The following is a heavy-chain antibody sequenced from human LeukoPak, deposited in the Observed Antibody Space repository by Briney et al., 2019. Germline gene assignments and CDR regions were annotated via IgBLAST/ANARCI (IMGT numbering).Heavy chain of an antibody. CDR3: ARNGPVRHYYFDL. V-gene: IGHV3-21*01. Sequence: GGSLRLSCAASEFTFSSYSMNWVRQAPGKGLEWVSCISSSSASIYYADSVKGRFTISRDNAKKSLYLQMNSLRAEDTAVYYCARNGPVRHYYFDLWGRGTLVTVSS. D-gene: IGHD3-10*02. CDR1: EFTFSSYS. CDR2: ISSSSASI. J-gene: IGHJ2*01.